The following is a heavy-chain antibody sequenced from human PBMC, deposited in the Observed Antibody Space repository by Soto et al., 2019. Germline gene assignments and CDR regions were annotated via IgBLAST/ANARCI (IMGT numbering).Heavy chain of an antibody. D-gene: IGHD6-19*01. CDR1: NDSIRSGDYY. CDR3: ARGGEWLVRGWFDP. CDR2: IYYSGNT. V-gene: IGHV4-30-4*01. J-gene: IGHJ5*02. Sequence: SETLSLTCTVSNDSIRSGDYYWNWIRQPPGKGLEWIGFIYYSGNTYYNPSLKSRLTISVDTSKNQFSLKLSSVTAADTAVYYCARGGEWLVRGWFDPWGQGTLVTVSS.